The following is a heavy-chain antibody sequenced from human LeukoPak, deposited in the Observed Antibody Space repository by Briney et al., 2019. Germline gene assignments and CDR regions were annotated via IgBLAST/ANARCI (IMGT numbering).Heavy chain of an antibody. V-gene: IGHV3-23*01. Sequence: PGGSLRLSSAASGFTFSSYAMSWVRQAPGKGLEWVSAISGSGDSTYYADSVKGRFTISRDNSKNTLYLQMNSLRAEDTAVYYCAKGPYYYDSSGYYGNYWGQGTLVTVSS. D-gene: IGHD3-22*01. CDR2: ISGSGDST. CDR3: AKGPYYYDSSGYYGNY. J-gene: IGHJ4*02. CDR1: GFTFSSYA.